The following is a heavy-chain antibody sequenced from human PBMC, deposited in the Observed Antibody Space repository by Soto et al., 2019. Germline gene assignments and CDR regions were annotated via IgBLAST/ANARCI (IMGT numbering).Heavy chain of an antibody. D-gene: IGHD3-3*01. Sequence: QVQLVQSGAEVKKPGSSVKVSCKASGGTFSSYAISWVRQAPGQGLEWMGEIIPIFGTANYAQKFQGRVTITADESESTGYMELSRLRSEDTAVYYCAGDRGPRSGYYRYWFDPWGQGTLVTVSS. CDR1: GGTFSSYA. J-gene: IGHJ5*02. CDR3: AGDRGPRSGYYRYWFDP. V-gene: IGHV1-69*12. CDR2: IIPIFGTA.